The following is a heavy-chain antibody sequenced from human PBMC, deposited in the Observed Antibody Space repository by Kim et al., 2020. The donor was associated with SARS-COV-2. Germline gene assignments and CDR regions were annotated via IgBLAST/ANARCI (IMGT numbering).Heavy chain of an antibody. D-gene: IGHD2-2*01. CDR2: NK. CDR3: AKYPSLGMDV. Sequence: NKYYADSVKGRFTISRDNSKNTLYLQMNSLRAEDTAVYYCAKYPSLGMDVWGQGTTVTVSS. V-gene: IGHV3-30*02. J-gene: IGHJ6*02.